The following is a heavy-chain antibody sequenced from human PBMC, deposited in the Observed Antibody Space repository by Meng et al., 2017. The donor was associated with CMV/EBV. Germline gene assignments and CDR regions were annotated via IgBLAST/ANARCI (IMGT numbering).Heavy chain of an antibody. V-gene: IGHV3-7*03. CDR2: ITQDGGEK. Sequence: FAASGFTFSSYWLSWVRQAPGKGVEWVANITQDGGEKYYVDSVKGRFTISRDNDKNSLYLQMNSLRADDTAVYCCASDGPMFFWFDPWGQGTLVTVSS. CDR1: GFTFSSYW. J-gene: IGHJ5*02. D-gene: IGHD3-10*02. CDR3: ASDGPMFFWFDP.